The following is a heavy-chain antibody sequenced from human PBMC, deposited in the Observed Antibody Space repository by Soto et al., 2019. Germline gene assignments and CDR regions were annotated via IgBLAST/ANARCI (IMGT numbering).Heavy chain of an antibody. CDR3: ARGQLGWLELTY. J-gene: IGHJ4*02. Sequence: EVQLVESGGGLIQPGGSLRLSCAASGFTVSSNSMSWVRQAPGKGLEWDSVIFSVAGTHYADSVRGRFTISRDNSKNTLYLQMNSLRVEDTAVYYCARGQLGWLELTYWGQGTLVTVSS. CDR2: IFSVAGT. D-gene: IGHD1-7*01. CDR1: GFTVSSNS. V-gene: IGHV3-53*01.